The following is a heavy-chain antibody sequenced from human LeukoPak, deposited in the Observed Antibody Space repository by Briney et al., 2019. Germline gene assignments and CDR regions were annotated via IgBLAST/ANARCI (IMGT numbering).Heavy chain of an antibody. CDR2: ISDNGGET. D-gene: IGHD3-22*01. Sequence: PGGSLRLSCAASGFTFTDYAMSWVRQAPEKGLEWISTISDNGGETYYADSVKGRFAISRDNSKNTLFLQMNSLRAEGSAVYYCATDRERDPSVYYLVGGQGTLITVSS. J-gene: IGHJ4*02. CDR1: GFTFTDYA. CDR3: ATDRERDPSVYYLV. V-gene: IGHV3-23*01.